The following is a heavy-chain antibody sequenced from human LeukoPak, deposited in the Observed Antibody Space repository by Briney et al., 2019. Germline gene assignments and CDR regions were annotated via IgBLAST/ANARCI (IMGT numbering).Heavy chain of an antibody. CDR1: GSRFTSYW. D-gene: IGHD6-13*01. Sequence: GESLQISCKGSGSRFTSYWISWVRQMPGKGLEWMGRIDPSDSYTNYSPSFQGHVTISADKSISTAYLQWSSLKASDTAMYYCARHWGPDSSSWSLFDYWGQGTLVTVSS. CDR2: IDPSDSYT. CDR3: ARHWGPDSSSWSLFDY. J-gene: IGHJ4*02. V-gene: IGHV5-10-1*01.